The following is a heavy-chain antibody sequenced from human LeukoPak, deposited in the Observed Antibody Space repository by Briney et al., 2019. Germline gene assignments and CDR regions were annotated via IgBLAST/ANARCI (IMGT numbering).Heavy chain of an antibody. J-gene: IGHJ5*02. CDR2: ISSSSSYI. D-gene: IGHD2-8*01. CDR1: GFTFSDYW. V-gene: IGHV3-21*04. Sequence: PGGSLRLSCAASGFTFSDYWMHWVRQAPGKGLEWVSSISSSSSYIYYADSVKGRFTISRDNAKNSLYLQMNSLRAEDTAIYFCAKHRALKGLSNWFDPWGQGTLVTVSS. CDR3: AKHRALKGLSNWFDP.